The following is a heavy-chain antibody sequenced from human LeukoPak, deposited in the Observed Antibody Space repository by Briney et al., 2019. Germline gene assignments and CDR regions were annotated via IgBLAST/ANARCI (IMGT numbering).Heavy chain of an antibody. V-gene: IGHV3-23*01. CDR1: GFTFNIYW. D-gene: IGHD6-13*01. CDR2: VSGSGDRM. CDR3: AKAAAAPGFDF. J-gene: IGHJ4*02. Sequence: GGSLRLSCAASGFTFNIYWMNWVRQAPGKGLEWVATVSGSGDRMYHADSVKGRFTISRDNSKNTIYLQMNSLRAEDTALYYCAKAAAAPGFDFWGQGTLVTVSS.